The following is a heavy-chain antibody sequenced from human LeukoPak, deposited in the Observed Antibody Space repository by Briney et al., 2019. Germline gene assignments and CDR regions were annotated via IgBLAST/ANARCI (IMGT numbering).Heavy chain of an antibody. D-gene: IGHD6-6*01. J-gene: IGHJ6*02. CDR2: IGSGGSR. CDR3: ARDLYTSSSLYYGMDV. CDR1: GFIFSSYN. Sequence: PGGSLRLSCAASGFIFSSYNMHWVRQAPGEGLEYVSGIGSGGSRDYASSVKGRFTISRDNSKNTVYLQMGSLRPEDMAVYYCARDLYTSSSLYYGMDVWGQGTTVTVSS. V-gene: IGHV3-64*01.